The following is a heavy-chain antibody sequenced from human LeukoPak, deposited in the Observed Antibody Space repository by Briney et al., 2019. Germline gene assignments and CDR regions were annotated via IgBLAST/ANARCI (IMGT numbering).Heavy chain of an antibody. CDR2: INPNSGGT. J-gene: IGHJ4*02. CDR3: ARGPPNWGMVGY. D-gene: IGHD7-27*01. Sequence: ASVKVSCKASGYTFTGYYMHWVRQAPGQGLEWMGRINPNSGGTNYAQKFQGRVTMTRDTSISTAYMELSSLRSEDTAVYYCARGPPNWGMVGYWGQGTLVTVSP. CDR1: GYTFTGYY. V-gene: IGHV1-2*06.